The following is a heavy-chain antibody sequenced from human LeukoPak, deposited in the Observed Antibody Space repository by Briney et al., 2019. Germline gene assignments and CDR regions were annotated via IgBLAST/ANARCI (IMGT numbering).Heavy chain of an antibody. CDR2: FYYSGST. CDR1: GGSLGPCYY. D-gene: IGHD5-12*01. Sequence: SETLSLTCTVSGGSLGPCYYWGRIRQPPGKGLEWIGTFYYSGSTYYNPSLKSRVTISVDTSKNQFSLKLSSVTAADTAVYYCARGPVAGKWLRHASSMDVWGQGTTVTVSS. CDR3: ARGPVAGKWLRHASSMDV. V-gene: IGHV4-39*07. J-gene: IGHJ6*02.